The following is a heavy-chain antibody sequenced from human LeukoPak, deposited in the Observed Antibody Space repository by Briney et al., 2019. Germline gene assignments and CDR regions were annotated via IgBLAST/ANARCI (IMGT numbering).Heavy chain of an antibody. D-gene: IGHD1-26*01. J-gene: IGHJ4*02. V-gene: IGHV3-74*01. CDR1: GFTFSNYW. CDR3: ARGYFGPDY. Sequence: GGSLRLSCAASGFTFSNYWMHWVRQVPGKGLVWVSRINDDGSFTTYADSVKGRFTISRDNAKSTLYLQMNSLRAEDTGVYYCARGYFGPDYWGQGTLVIVSS. CDR2: INDDGSFT.